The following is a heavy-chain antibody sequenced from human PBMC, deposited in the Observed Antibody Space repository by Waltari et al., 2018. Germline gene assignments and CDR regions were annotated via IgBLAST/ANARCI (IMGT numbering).Heavy chain of an antibody. CDR1: GFTSRATA. Sequence: QVQLAESGGGVVQPGRSLRLSCAASGFTSRATAMHWVRQAPGKGLEWVTLITYDGSNKYYADSVKGRFTISRDDSKNTLHLQMNSLRDEDTAIYYCARERRGYYAEYWGQGTLVTVSS. V-gene: IGHV3-30*02. J-gene: IGHJ4*02. CDR2: ITYDGSNK. CDR3: ARERRGYYAEY.